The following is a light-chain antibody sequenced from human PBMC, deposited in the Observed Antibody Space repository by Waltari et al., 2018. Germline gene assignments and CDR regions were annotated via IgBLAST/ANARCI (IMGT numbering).Light chain of an antibody. CDR1: RSTIGAGSA. Sequence: QSLLPQPPSVSGAPGQRVPLSCPRARSTIGAGSAVHWYQQLPGKAPTLLVYGVNTRPPGVPDRFFGSKSGTSASLAIPGLQPEDEADYYCQSYDTSLGVVFGGGTKLTVL. CDR3: QSYDTSLGVV. J-gene: IGLJ2*01. CDR2: GVN. V-gene: IGLV1-40*01.